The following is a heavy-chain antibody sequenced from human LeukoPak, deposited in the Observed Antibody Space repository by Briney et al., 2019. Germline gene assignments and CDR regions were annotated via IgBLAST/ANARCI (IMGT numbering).Heavy chain of an antibody. V-gene: IGHV4-59*01. J-gene: IGHJ6*02. CDR1: DGSISSYY. Sequence: SETLSLTCTVSDGSISSYYWSWIRQPPGKGLEWVGYIYYSGSTNYNPSLKSRVTISVDTSKKQFSLKLSSVTAADTAVYYCARAPSSIAARMDVWGQGTTVTVSS. CDR3: ARAPSSIAARMDV. CDR2: IYYSGST. D-gene: IGHD6-6*01.